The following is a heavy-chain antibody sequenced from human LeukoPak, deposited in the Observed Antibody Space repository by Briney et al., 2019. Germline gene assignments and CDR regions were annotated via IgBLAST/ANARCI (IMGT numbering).Heavy chain of an antibody. CDR1: GGSFSGYY. J-gene: IGHJ4*02. CDR2: INHSGST. D-gene: IGHD3-10*01. Sequence: SETLSLTCAVYGGSFSGYYWSWIRQPPGKGLEWIGEINHSGSTSYNPSLKSRVTISVDTSKNQFSLKLSSVTAADTAVYYCARRSLYGSGSFPLCFDYWGQGTLVTVSS. V-gene: IGHV4-34*01. CDR3: ARRSLYGSGSFPLCFDY.